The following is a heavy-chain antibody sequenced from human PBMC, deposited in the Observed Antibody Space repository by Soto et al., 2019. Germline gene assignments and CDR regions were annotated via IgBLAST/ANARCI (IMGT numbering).Heavy chain of an antibody. V-gene: IGHV3-64D*08. CDR2: ISSNGGST. CDR1: GFTFSSYA. J-gene: IGHJ4*02. Sequence: GGSLRLSCSASGFTFSSYAMHWVRQAPGKGLEYVSAISSNGGSTYYADSVKGRFTISRDNSKNTLYLQMSSLRAEDTAVYYCVKGTTISAYYDILTGYSYPYDYWGQGTLVTVSS. CDR3: VKGTTISAYYDILTGYSYPYDY. D-gene: IGHD3-9*01.